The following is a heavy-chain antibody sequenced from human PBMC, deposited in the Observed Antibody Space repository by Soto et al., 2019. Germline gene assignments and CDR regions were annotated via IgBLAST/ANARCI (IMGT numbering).Heavy chain of an antibody. CDR2: IDHYGSGK. D-gene: IGHD3-9*01. J-gene: IGHJ5*02. CDR1: GFTFSTYW. CDR3: VREDDILNWIDP. V-gene: IGHV3-7*01. Sequence: PGGSLRLSCAASGFTFSTYWMSWVRQAPGKGLEWVATIDHYGSGKHYVDSLKGRFTISRDNAKNSLYLQMNSLRAEDTAVYYCVREDDILNWIDPWGQGTLVTVS.